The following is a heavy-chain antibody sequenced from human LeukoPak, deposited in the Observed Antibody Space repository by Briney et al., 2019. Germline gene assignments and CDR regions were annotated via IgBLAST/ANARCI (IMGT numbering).Heavy chain of an antibody. D-gene: IGHD6-13*01. CDR3: AREALIAAAYDY. Sequence: SETLSLTCSVTGGSITSSGHYWGWIRQPPGKGLEWVGSVHYSGITYYSPSLKSRLTISVDSSENQFSLNLSSVTAADTAVYYCAREALIAAAYDYWGQGTLVTVSS. CDR2: VHYSGIT. V-gene: IGHV4-39*02. J-gene: IGHJ4*02. CDR1: GGSITSSGHY.